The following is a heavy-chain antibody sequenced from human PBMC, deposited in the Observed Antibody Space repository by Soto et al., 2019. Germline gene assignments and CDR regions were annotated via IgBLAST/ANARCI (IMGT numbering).Heavy chain of an antibody. CDR3: ARDCSREMNTIADS. CDR1: GYTFASYA. CDR2: VSTYSPKT. V-gene: IGHV1-18*01. J-gene: IGHJ4*02. Sequence: ASVKVSCKASGYTFASYAISWLRQAPGQGLEWLGWVSTYSPKTVYAQKFQGRVTMTTDTSTTTAYMELTSLTSNDTAVYYCARDCSREMNTIADSRGPGTLVTVSS. D-gene: IGHD1-1*01.